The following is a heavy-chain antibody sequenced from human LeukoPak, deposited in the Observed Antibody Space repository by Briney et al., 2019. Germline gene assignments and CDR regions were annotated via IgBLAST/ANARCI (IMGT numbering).Heavy chain of an antibody. CDR2: INHSGST. CDR1: GGSLSGYY. V-gene: IGHV4-34*01. J-gene: IGHJ6*02. D-gene: IGHD3-9*01. Sequence: PSETLSLTCAVYGGSLSGYYWSWIRQPPGKGLEWIGEINHSGSTNYNPSLKSRVTISVDTSKNQFSLKLSSVTAADTAVYYCARDLSTYYCDILAGYYRDGYGMDVWGQGTTVTDSS. CDR3: ARDLSTYYCDILAGYYRDGYGMDV.